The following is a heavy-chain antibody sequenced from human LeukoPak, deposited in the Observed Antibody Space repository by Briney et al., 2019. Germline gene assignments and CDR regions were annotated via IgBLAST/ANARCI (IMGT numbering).Heavy chain of an antibody. J-gene: IGHJ5*02. V-gene: IGHV3-23*01. D-gene: IGHD3-10*01. CDR3: AKVVLLWFGELFQGWFDP. CDR2: ISGSGGST. Sequence: GGSLRLSCAASGFTFSSYAMSWVRQAPGKGLEWVSAISGSGGSTYYADSVKGRFIISRDNSKNTLYLQMNSLRAEDTAVYYCAKVVLLWFGELFQGWFDPWGQGTLVTVSS. CDR1: GFTFSSYA.